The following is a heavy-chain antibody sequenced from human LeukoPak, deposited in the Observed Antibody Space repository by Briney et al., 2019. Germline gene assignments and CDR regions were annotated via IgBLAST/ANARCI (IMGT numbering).Heavy chain of an antibody. V-gene: IGHV4-34*01. D-gene: IGHD3-9*01. Sequence: SETLSLTCAVYGGCFSGYYWSWIRQPPGKGLEWIGEINHSGSTNYNPSLKSRVTISVDTSKNQFSLKLSSVTAADTAVYYCARVRYDILTGYYIPFDYWGQGTLVTVSS. CDR3: ARVRYDILTGYYIPFDY. CDR2: INHSGST. J-gene: IGHJ4*02. CDR1: GGCFSGYY.